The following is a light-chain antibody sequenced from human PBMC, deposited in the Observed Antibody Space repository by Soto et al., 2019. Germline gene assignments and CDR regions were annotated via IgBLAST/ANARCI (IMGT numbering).Light chain of an antibody. J-gene: IGKJ2*02. Sequence: DIQLTQSPSFLSASVGDRVTITCRASQDISSYLAWYQQKPGKAPKLLIYAASTLQSGVPSRFSGSGSGTEFTLTISSLQPEDFATYYCQQSGTFGQGTKLEIK. CDR3: QQSGT. CDR1: QDISSY. V-gene: IGKV1-9*01. CDR2: AAS.